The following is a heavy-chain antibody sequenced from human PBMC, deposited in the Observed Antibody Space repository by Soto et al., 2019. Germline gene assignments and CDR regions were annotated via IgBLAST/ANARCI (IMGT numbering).Heavy chain of an antibody. Sequence: GGSLRVSWAAAGCNFSSYGMSWVRQATGKGLEWVSAISGSGGSTSYADSVKGRFTISRDNSKNTLYLQMNSLRAEDTAVYYCAKEVGQWLAFFYYYYMDVWGKGTTVTVSS. V-gene: IGHV3-23*01. CDR2: ISGSGGST. D-gene: IGHD6-19*01. CDR3: AKEVGQWLAFFYYYYMDV. J-gene: IGHJ6*03. CDR1: GCNFSSYG.